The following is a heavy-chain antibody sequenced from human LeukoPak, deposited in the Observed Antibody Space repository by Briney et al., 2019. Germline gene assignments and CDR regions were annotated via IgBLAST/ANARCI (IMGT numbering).Heavy chain of an antibody. V-gene: IGHV4-4*07. CDR1: GGSISSYC. D-gene: IGHD6-6*01. CDR2: IYTSGST. Sequence: SETLSPTCTVSGGSISSYCWSWIRQPAGKGLEWIGRIYTSGSTNYNPSLKSRVTMSVDTSKNQFSLKLSSVTAADTAVYYCAGEGIAARGSDYWGQGTLVTVSS. J-gene: IGHJ4*02. CDR3: AGEGIAARGSDY.